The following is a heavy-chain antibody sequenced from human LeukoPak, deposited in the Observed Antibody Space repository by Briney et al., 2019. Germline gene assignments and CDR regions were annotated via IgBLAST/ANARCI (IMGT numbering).Heavy chain of an antibody. Sequence: GGSLRLSCAASGFTFSDYSMNWVRRAPGKGLEWVSSISSSGISTHYADSVKGRFTISRDNAKNSLDLQMNSLRAEDTAVYYCAKDPGAHYYGSGSYRRGSYFDYWGQGTLVTVSS. J-gene: IGHJ4*02. CDR2: ISSSGIST. CDR3: AKDPGAHYYGSGSYRRGSYFDY. V-gene: IGHV3-21*01. D-gene: IGHD3-10*01. CDR1: GFTFSDYS.